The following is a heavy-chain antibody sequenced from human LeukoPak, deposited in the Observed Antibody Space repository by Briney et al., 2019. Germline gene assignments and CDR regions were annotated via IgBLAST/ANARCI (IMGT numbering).Heavy chain of an antibody. Sequence: GASVKVSCKVSGYTLTELSMHRVRQAPGKGLEWMGGFDPEDGETIYAQKFQGRVTMTEDTSTDTAYMELSSLRSEDTAVYYCATGAPGDHPGAEYGMDVWGQGTTVTVSS. V-gene: IGHV1-24*01. CDR1: GYTLTELS. J-gene: IGHJ6*02. D-gene: IGHD3-16*01. CDR3: ATGAPGDHPGAEYGMDV. CDR2: FDPEDGET.